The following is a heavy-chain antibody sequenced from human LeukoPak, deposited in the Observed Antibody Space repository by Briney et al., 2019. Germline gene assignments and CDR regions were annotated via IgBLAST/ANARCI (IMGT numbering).Heavy chain of an antibody. CDR2: IYYSGST. CDR3: ARDKEVVGDAFDI. D-gene: IGHD2-2*01. V-gene: IGHV4-39*07. J-gene: IGHJ3*02. CDR1: GGSISSSSYY. Sequence: SETLSLTCTVSGGSISSSSYYWGWIRQPPGKGLEWIGSIYYSGSTYYNPSLKSRVTISVDTSKNQFSLKLSSVTAADTAVYYCARDKEVVGDAFDIWGQGTMVTVSS.